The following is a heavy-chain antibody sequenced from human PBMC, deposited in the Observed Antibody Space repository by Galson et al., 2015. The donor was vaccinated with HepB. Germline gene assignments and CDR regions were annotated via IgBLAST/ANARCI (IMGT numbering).Heavy chain of an antibody. CDR1: GFTFSSYA. CDR3: ASFSGSYFVPYFDY. Sequence: SLRLSCAASGFTFSSYAMSWVRQAPGKGLEWVSAISGSGGSTYYADSVKGRFTISRDNSKNTLYLQMNSLRAEDTAVYYCASFSGSYFVPYFDYWGQGTLVTVSS. D-gene: IGHD1-26*01. V-gene: IGHV3-23*01. CDR2: ISGSGGST. J-gene: IGHJ4*02.